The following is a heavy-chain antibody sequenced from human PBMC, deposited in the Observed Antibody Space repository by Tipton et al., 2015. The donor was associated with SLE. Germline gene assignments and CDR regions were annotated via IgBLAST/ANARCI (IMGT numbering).Heavy chain of an antibody. CDR2: ISGAGGST. D-gene: IGHD4/OR15-4a*01. J-gene: IGHJ4*02. V-gene: IGHV3-23*01. CDR3: AKDRRGCYTPSLFDF. CDR1: GFTFSDYA. Sequence: SLRLSCEASGFTFSDYAMSWVRQAPGGGLEWVSTISGAGGSTYYADPVKGRFTISRDNFRNTLFLQMNSLRGEDTATYYCAKDRRGCYTPSLFDFWGQGVLVAFSS.